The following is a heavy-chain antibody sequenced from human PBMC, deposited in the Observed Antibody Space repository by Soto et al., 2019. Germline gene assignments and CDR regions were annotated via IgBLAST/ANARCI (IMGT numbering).Heavy chain of an antibody. CDR3: HGYGY. CDR2: IYTGGTT. D-gene: IGHD5-12*01. J-gene: IGHJ4*02. Sequence: EVQLVESGGGLIQPGGSLRLSCVVSGFTVSSSNYMSWVRQAPGKGLEWVSVIYTGGTTYYADSVKGRFTISRDNSENTLYLQMNSLRAEDTAVYYCHGYGYWGQGTLVTVSS. CDR1: GFTVSSSNY. V-gene: IGHV3-53*01.